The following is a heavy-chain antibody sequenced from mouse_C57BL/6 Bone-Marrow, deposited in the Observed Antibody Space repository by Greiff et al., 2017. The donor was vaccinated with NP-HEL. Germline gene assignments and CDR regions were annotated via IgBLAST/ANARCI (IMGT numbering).Heavy chain of an antibody. CDR1: GFTFSSYG. CDR3: ARQATIVTTGFAY. CDR2: ISSGGSYT. Sequence: DVMLVESGGDLVKPGGSLKLSCAASGFTFSSYGMSWVRQTPDKRLEWVATISSGGSYTYYPDSVKGRFTISRDNAKNTLYLQMSSLKSEDTAMYYCARQATIVTTGFAYWGQGTLVTVSA. J-gene: IGHJ3*01. V-gene: IGHV5-6*02. D-gene: IGHD2-5*01.